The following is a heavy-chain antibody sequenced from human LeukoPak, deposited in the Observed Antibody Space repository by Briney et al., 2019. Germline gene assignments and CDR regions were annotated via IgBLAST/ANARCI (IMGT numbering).Heavy chain of an antibody. CDR1: GGSFSGYY. CDR2: INDSGST. CDR3: ARGPNYCSSSSCPRDYYYYMDV. V-gene: IGHV4-34*01. D-gene: IGHD2-2*01. J-gene: IGHJ6*03. Sequence: PSETLSLTCAVSGGSFSGYYWSWIRQPPGKGLEWIGEINDSGSTNYNPSLKSRVTISVDTSKNQFSLKLSSVTAADTAVYYCARGPNYCSSSSCPRDYYYYMDVWGEGTTVTVSS.